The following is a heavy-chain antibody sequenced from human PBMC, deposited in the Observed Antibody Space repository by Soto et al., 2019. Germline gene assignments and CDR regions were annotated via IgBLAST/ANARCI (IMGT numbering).Heavy chain of an antibody. CDR2: IIPIFGTP. CDR3: AITQQRSYYYGMDV. V-gene: IGHV1-69*01. CDR1: GGTFSSYA. Sequence: QVQLVQSGAEVKKPGSSVKVSCEASGGTFSSYAISWVRQAPGQGLEWMGGIIPIFGTPDYAQKFQGRVTITADESTTTAYMELSSLRPEDTAVYYCAITQQRSYYYGMDVWGQGTTVTVAS. D-gene: IGHD3-16*01. J-gene: IGHJ6*02.